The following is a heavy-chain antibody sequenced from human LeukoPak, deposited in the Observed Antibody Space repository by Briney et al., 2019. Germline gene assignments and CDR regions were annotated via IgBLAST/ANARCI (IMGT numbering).Heavy chain of an antibody. CDR3: AREGNGKEYSSSRTSFDY. J-gene: IGHJ4*02. Sequence: SETLSLTCTVSGYSISSGFYWGWIRQPPGKGLEWIGEIYHSGSTTYNPSLKSRVTISVDKSKNQFSLKLSSVTAADTAVYYCAREGNGKEYSSSRTSFDYWGQGTLVTVSS. V-gene: IGHV4-38-2*02. CDR2: IYHSGST. D-gene: IGHD6-13*01. CDR1: GYSISSGFY.